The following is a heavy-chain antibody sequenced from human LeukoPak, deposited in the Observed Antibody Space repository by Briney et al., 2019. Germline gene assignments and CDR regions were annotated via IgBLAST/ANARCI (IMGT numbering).Heavy chain of an antibody. V-gene: IGHV3-21*04. D-gene: IGHD2/OR15-2a*01. CDR2: ISSSSSYI. J-gene: IGHJ4*02. Sequence: GGSLRLSCAASGFTFSSYSMNWVRQAPGKGLEWVSSISSSSSYIYYADSVKGRFTISRDNAENSLYLQMNSLRAEDTAVYYCAKDSAKKYDDYWGQGTLVTVSS. CDR3: AKDSAKKYDDY. CDR1: GFTFSSYS.